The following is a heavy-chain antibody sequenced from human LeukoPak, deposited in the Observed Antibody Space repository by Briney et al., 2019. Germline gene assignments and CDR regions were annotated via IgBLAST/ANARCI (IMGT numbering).Heavy chain of an antibody. CDR2: ISSSGSTI. J-gene: IGHJ4*02. CDR1: GFTFSSYE. D-gene: IGHD6-13*01. Sequence: GGSLRLSCAASGFTFSSYEMNWVRQAPGKGLEWVSYISSSGSTIYYADSVKGRFTISRDNAKNSLYLQMNSLRAEDTAVYYCARESSSSSWYTNYFDYWGQGALVTVSS. CDR3: ARESSSSSWYTNYFDY. V-gene: IGHV3-48*03.